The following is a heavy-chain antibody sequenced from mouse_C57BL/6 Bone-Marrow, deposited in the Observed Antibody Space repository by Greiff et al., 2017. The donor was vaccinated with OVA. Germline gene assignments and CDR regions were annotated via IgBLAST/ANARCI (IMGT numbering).Heavy chain of an antibody. CDR2: INPYNGGT. V-gene: IGHV1-19*01. CDR1: GYTFTDYY. D-gene: IGHD2-4*01. CDR3: ATGGLPAWFAY. Sequence: VQLQQPGPVLVKPGASVKMSCKASGYTFTDYYMNWVKQSHGKSLEWIGVINPYNGGTSYNQKFKGKATLTVDKSSSTAYMELNSLTSEDSAVYYCATGGLPAWFAYWGQGTLVTVSA. J-gene: IGHJ3*01.